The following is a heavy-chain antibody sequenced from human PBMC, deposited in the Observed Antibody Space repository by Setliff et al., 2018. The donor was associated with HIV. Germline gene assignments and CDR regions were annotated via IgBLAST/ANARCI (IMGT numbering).Heavy chain of an antibody. J-gene: IGHJ3*02. CDR3: ARAGSLESTVVTAFDI. Sequence: LSLTCTVSGGSISSYYWSWIRQPPGKGLEWIGYIYYSGSTNYNPSLKSRVTISVDTSKNQFSLKLSPVTAADTAVYYCARAGSLESTVVTAFDIWGQGTMVTVSS. CDR1: GGSISSYY. CDR2: IYYSGST. V-gene: IGHV4-59*01. D-gene: IGHD3-3*01.